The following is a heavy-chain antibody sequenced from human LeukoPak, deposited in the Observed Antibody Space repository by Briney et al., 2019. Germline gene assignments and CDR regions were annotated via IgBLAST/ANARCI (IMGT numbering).Heavy chain of an antibody. V-gene: IGHV1-46*01. CDR3: ATGVSWFGEPDAFDI. Sequence: ASVKVSCKASGYTFTSYYMHWVRQAPGQGLEWMGIINPSGGSTSYAQKFQGRVTMTEDTSTDTAYMELSSLRSEDTAVYYCATGVSWFGEPDAFDIWGQGTMVTVSS. J-gene: IGHJ3*02. CDR2: INPSGGST. CDR1: GYTFTSYY. D-gene: IGHD3-10*01.